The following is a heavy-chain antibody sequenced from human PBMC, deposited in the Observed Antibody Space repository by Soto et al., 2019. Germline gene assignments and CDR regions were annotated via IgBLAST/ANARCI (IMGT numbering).Heavy chain of an antibody. V-gene: IGHV4-59*01. Sequence: QVQLHESGPGLVKPSETLSLTCTVSGDSISTYYWSWIRQSPGKGLQWIGYIFYSGGTAYNPSLKSRVTISLDMSKKQISLKLTSVTTADTATFFSARLQLVQKVIDYWGQGTLVTVSS. D-gene: IGHD1-1*01. CDR3: ARLQLVQKVIDY. CDR1: GDSISTYY. J-gene: IGHJ4*02. CDR2: IFYSGGT.